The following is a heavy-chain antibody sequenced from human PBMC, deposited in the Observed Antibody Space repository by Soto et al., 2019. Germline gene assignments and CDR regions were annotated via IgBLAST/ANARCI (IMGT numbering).Heavy chain of an antibody. V-gene: IGHV4-31*03. J-gene: IGHJ4*02. CDR3: ARTYYDFWSGYYTIDY. Sequence: QVQLQESGPGLVKPSQTLSLTCTVSGGSISSGGYYWSWIRQHPGKGLEWIGSIYYSGSTYYKPSLKSRVTISVDTSKNQFSLKLSSVTAADTAVYYCARTYYDFWSGYYTIDYWGQGTLVTVSS. CDR1: GGSISSGGYY. D-gene: IGHD3-3*01. CDR2: IYYSGST.